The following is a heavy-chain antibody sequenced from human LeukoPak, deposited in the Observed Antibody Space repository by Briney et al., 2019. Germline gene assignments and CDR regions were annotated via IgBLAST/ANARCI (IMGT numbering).Heavy chain of an antibody. D-gene: IGHD3-22*01. Sequence: GGSLRLSCAASGFTFDKAWMTWVRQAPGKGLEWVGRIKSKIHGGTIDYAAPVKGRFTISRDDSKNTLYLQMNSLKTEDTAVYYCTLTDYYDSSGYYTPPYYFDYWGQGTLVTVSS. CDR3: TLTDYYDSSGYYTPPYYFDY. J-gene: IGHJ4*02. V-gene: IGHV3-15*01. CDR2: IKSKIHGGTI. CDR1: GFTFDKAW.